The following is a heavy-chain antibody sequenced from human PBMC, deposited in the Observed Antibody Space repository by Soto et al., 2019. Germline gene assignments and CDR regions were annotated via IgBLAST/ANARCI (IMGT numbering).Heavy chain of an antibody. Sequence: SETLSLTCAVYGGSFSGYYWTWIRQPPGTGLEWNGEINHSGSTNYHPSLKSRVTISVDTSKNQFSLKLTSVTAADTAVYYCARDKITGLFDYWGQGTLVTVFS. J-gene: IGHJ4*02. CDR2: INHSGST. D-gene: IGHD2-8*02. CDR1: GGSFSGYY. V-gene: IGHV4-34*01. CDR3: ARDKITGLFDY.